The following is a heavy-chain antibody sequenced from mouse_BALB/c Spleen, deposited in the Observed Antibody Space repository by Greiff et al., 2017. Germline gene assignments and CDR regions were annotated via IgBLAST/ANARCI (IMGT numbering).Heavy chain of an antibody. V-gene: IGHV1S56*01. J-gene: IGHJ4*01. CDR2: IYPGNVNT. CDR1: GYTFTSYY. D-gene: IGHD1-1*01. CDR3: ARSPYYGSSYAMDY. Sequence: VQLQQSGPELVKPGASVRISCKASGYTFTSYYIHWVKQRPGQGLEWIGWIYPGNVNTKYNEKFKGKATLTADKSSSTAYMQLSSLTSEDSAVYFCARSPYYGSSYAMDYWGQGTSVTVSS.